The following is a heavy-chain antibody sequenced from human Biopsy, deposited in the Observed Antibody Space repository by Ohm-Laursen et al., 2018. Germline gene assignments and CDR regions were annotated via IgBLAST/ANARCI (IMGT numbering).Heavy chain of an antibody. D-gene: IGHD3-22*01. CDR1: GYTFTGYH. CDR3: TRGGYYYDSLAYYYWFDP. V-gene: IGHV1-2*02. CDR2: INAKTGDT. Sequence: GSSVKVFCKVSGYTFTGYHVHWVRQAPGQGLEWMGWINAKTGDTNYAQKFQGRVTMTRDTSISTDYVDLSSLRSDDTAVYYCTRGGYYYDSLAYYYWFDPWGQGTLVTVSS. J-gene: IGHJ5*02.